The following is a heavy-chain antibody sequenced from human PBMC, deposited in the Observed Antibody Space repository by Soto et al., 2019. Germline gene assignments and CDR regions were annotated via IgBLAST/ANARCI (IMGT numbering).Heavy chain of an antibody. J-gene: IGHJ5*02. D-gene: IGHD3-10*01. CDR3: ARLNYYGSGSYYKLYWFDP. CDR1: GGSISSYY. V-gene: IGHV4-59*08. CDR2: IYYSGST. Sequence: SETLSLTCTVSGGSISSYYWSWVRQPAGKGMEWIGYIYYSGSTNYNPSLKSRVTISVDTSKNQFSLKLSSVTAADTAVYYCARLNYYGSGSYYKLYWFDPWGQGTLVTVSS.